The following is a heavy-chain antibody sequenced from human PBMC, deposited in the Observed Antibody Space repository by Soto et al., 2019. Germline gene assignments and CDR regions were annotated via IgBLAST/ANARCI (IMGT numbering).Heavy chain of an antibody. Sequence: QVQLVQSGAEVKKPGASVKVSCKASGYTFTSYGISWVRQAPGQGLEWMGWISAYNGKTNYAQKLQGRVTMTTNTSTSTAYMELRSLRSDDTAVYYCARAQPLYYDSSGPSDYWGQGTLVTVSS. V-gene: IGHV1-18*01. CDR3: ARAQPLYYDSSGPSDY. D-gene: IGHD3-22*01. CDR1: GYTFTSYG. J-gene: IGHJ4*02. CDR2: ISAYNGKT.